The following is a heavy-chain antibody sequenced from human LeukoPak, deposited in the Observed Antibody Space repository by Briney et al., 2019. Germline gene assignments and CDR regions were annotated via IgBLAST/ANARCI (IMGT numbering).Heavy chain of an antibody. V-gene: IGHV4-61*02. CDR2: ISSSGST. Sequence: SETLSLTCTVSGDSISSGDYYWSWIRQPAGKGLEWIGRISSSGSTNYNPSLKSRVTISVDTSKNQFSLKLSSVTAADTAVYYCASYSSGWYDYWGRGTLVTVSS. J-gene: IGHJ4*02. CDR3: ASYSSGWYDY. CDR1: GDSISSGDYY. D-gene: IGHD6-13*01.